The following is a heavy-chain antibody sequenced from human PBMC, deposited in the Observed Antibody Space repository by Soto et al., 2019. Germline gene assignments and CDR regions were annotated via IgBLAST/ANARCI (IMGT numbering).Heavy chain of an antibody. D-gene: IGHD3-10*01. V-gene: IGHV4-61*01. J-gene: IGHJ6*02. CDR2: IYYSGST. Sequence: PSETLSLTCTVCGGSVCSGSYYWSWIRQPPGKGLEWIGYIYYSGSTNYNPSLKSRVAISLDTSKSQFSLKLTSVTATDTAVYYCARQGFGELHGLVDVWGQGTTVTVSS. CDR3: ARQGFGELHGLVDV. CDR1: GGSVCSGSYY.